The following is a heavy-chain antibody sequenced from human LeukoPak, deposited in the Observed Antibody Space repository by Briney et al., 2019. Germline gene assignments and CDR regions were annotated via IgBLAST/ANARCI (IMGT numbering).Heavy chain of an antibody. J-gene: IGHJ4*02. CDR2: IWYDGSNK. Sequence: GGSLRLSCAASGFTFSSYGMHWVRQAPGKGLEWVAVIWYDGSNKYYADSVKGRFTISRDNSKNTLYLQMNSLRAEDTAVYYCAKTSSYSPTYYFDYWGQGSLVTVSS. CDR3: AKTSSYSPTYYFDY. D-gene: IGHD3-10*01. CDR1: GFTFSSYG. V-gene: IGHV3-33*06.